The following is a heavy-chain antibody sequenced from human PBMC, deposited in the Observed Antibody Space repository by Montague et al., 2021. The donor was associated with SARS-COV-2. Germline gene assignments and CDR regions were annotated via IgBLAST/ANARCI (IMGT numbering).Heavy chain of an antibody. J-gene: IGHJ3*02. CDR3: ARTTTRMLYPENAFDI. D-gene: IGHD2-15*01. CDR1: GDSVCINTHR. V-gene: IGHV6-1*01. Sequence: CAISGDSVCINTHRWSWVKHSPALRPEHLGGSCYRAKSYHEYAISLKSRITINRDTSKHQLSLQLSSVAPEDTAVFYCARTTTRMLYPENAFDIWGQGTMVT. CDR2: SCYRAKSYH.